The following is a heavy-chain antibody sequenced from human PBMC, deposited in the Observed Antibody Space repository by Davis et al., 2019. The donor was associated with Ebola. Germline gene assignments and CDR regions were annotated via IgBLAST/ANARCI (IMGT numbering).Heavy chain of an antibody. CDR1: GITFSRYA. CDR3: AKSRAAGPRGGNWFDP. D-gene: IGHD6-13*01. Sequence: GESLKISCAVSGITFSRYAMHWVRQAPGKGLEWVTDIAYDGRYESYAESVKGRFTISRDNSKNTLYLQMSSLRPEDTAMYYCAKSRAAGPRGGNWFDPWGQGTLVTVSS. CDR2: IAYDGRYE. V-gene: IGHV3-30*18. J-gene: IGHJ5*02.